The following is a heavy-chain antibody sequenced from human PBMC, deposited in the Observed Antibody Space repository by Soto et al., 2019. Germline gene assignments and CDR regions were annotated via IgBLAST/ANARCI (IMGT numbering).Heavy chain of an antibody. CDR1: GFTFSSYA. V-gene: IGHV3-23*01. CDR3: AKDRVVRWLQLPDY. Sequence: EVQLLESGGGLVQPGGSLRLSCAASGFTFSSYAMSWVRQAPGKGLEWVSAISGSGGSTYYADSVKGRFTISRDNSKNTLYLQRNSLRAEDTAVYYCAKDRVVRWLQLPDYWGQGTLVTVSS. D-gene: IGHD5-12*01. J-gene: IGHJ4*02. CDR2: ISGSGGST.